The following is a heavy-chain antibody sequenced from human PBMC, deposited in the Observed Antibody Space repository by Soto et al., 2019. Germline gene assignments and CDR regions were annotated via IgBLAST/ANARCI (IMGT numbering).Heavy chain of an antibody. Sequence: ASVKVSCKASGYTFTSYGISWVRQAPGQGLEWMGWISAYNGNTNYAQKLQGRVTMTTDTSTSTAYMELRSLRSDDTAVYYCARAGYCGGDCDYYGMDVWGQGTTVTVSS. CDR1: GYTFTSYG. J-gene: IGHJ6*02. D-gene: IGHD2-21*02. CDR2: ISAYNGNT. CDR3: ARAGYCGGDCDYYGMDV. V-gene: IGHV1-18*04.